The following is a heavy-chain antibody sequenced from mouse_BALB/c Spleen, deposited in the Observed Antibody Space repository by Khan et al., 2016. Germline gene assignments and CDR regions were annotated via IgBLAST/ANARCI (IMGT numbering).Heavy chain of an antibody. D-gene: IGHD2-14*01. CDR3: ARKGYKYDPMDY. V-gene: IGHV1S135*01. J-gene: IGHJ2*01. CDR2: IDPYTGGT. CDR1: GYSFTDYN. Sequence: EVQLKESGPELVKPGASVKVSCKASGYSFTDYNMYWVKQSHGKSLEWIGYIDPYTGGTSYNDKFKGKVTLTVDKSSSTAFLHLNSLTSEDSEVYDRARKGYKYDPMDYWGQGTTLTVSS.